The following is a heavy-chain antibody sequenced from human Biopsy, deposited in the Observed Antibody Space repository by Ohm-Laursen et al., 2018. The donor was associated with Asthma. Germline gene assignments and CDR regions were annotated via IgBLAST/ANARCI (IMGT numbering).Heavy chain of an antibody. CDR2: IFWAEDK. Sequence: TQTLTLTCTVSGFSLSTLGVGVGWFRQPPVKALEWLAHIFWAEDKRYSPSLKSRLTIAKDTSRNQVVLTMTNMDPVDTGTYFCAHAQTSWNYYGSGNYLYHFDAWGQGTLVTVSS. J-gene: IGHJ4*02. D-gene: IGHD3-10*01. V-gene: IGHV2-5*02. CDR3: AHAQTSWNYYGSGNYLYHFDA. CDR1: GFSLSTLGVG.